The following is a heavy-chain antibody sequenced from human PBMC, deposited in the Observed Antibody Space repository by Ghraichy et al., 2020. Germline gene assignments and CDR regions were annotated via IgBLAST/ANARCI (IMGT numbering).Heavy chain of an antibody. CDR2: ISGSGGST. CDR1: GFTFSSYA. V-gene: IGHV3-23*01. D-gene: IGHD3-10*01. Sequence: GGSLRLSCAASGFTFSSYAMSWVRQAPGKGLEWVSGISGSGGSTYYADSVKGRFTISRDNSKNTLYLQMKSLSAEHTAVYYCAKPLGEDYYYYGMDVWGQGTTVTVSS. J-gene: IGHJ6*02. CDR3: AKPLGEDYYYYGMDV.